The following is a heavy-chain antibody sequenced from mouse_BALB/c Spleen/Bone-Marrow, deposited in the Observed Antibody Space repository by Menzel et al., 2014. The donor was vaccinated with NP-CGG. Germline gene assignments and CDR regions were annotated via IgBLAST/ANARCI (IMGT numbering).Heavy chain of an antibody. CDR3: ARNPIRRNAMDY. CDR2: IWSGGST. V-gene: IGHV2-2*02. J-gene: IGHJ4*01. Sequence: VHLVGSGPGLVQPSQSLSITCTVSGFSLTSYGVHWVRQSPGKGLEWLGVIWSGGSTDYNAPFISRLSISKDNSKSQVFFKMNSLQANDTAIYYCARNPIRRNAMDYWGQGTSVTVSS. CDR1: GFSLTSYG. D-gene: IGHD2-12*01.